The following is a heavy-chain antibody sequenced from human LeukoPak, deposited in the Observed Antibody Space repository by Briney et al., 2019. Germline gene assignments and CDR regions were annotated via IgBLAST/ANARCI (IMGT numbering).Heavy chain of an antibody. Sequence: GGSLRLSCAASGFTFSSYSMNWVRQAPGKGLEWVSSISSSSSYIYYADSVKGRFTISRDNAKNSLYLQMNSLRAEDTAVYYCARSRSRYGDYHAFDIWGQGTMVTVSS. V-gene: IGHV3-21*01. D-gene: IGHD4-17*01. CDR1: GFTFSSYS. CDR3: ARSRSRYGDYHAFDI. J-gene: IGHJ3*02. CDR2: ISSSSSYI.